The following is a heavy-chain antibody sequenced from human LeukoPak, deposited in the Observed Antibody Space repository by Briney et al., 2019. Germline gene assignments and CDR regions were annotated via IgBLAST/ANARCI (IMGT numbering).Heavy chain of an antibody. CDR3: ARMTTGHDF. V-gene: IGHV4-34*01. J-gene: IGHJ4*02. CDR2: VNHSGYT. Sequence: SETLSLTCAVSGTSFSSYYWSWIRQPPGKGLEWIGEVNHSGYTNDSPSLKSRVTISVDTSKNQFSLRLRSVTAADTAVYFCARMTTGHDFWGQGTLVTVSS. D-gene: IGHD4-17*01. CDR1: GTSFSSYY.